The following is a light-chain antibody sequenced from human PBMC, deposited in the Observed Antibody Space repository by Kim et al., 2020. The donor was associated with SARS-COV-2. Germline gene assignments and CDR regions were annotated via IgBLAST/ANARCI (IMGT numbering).Light chain of an antibody. CDR3: SSYTSSSTLGV. CDR2: DVS. J-gene: IGLJ1*01. Sequence: QSITNSCTGTSSDVGGYNYVSWYQQHPGKAPKLMIYDVSNRPSGVSNRFSGSKSGNTASLTISGLQAEDEADYYCSSYTSSSTLGVFGTGTKVTVL. CDR1: SSDVGGYNY. V-gene: IGLV2-14*03.